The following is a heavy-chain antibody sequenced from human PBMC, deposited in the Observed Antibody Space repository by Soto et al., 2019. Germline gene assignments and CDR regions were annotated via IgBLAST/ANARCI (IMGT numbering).Heavy chain of an antibody. CDR2: IDSSGRNI. CDR1: GSGLSPIG. J-gene: IGHJ4*02. V-gene: IGHV3-21*01. Sequence: EVQLMESGEGRAKLGGSWRLPCAPPGSGLSPIGLNWFPQAPGKGREWVSPIDSSGRNIYYADSVQGRFTTSRDNAKNSLYLQMNSLRVEDTALYFCARDESAGSSTSNWGQGTLVTVSS. CDR3: ARDESAGSSTSN. D-gene: IGHD2-2*01.